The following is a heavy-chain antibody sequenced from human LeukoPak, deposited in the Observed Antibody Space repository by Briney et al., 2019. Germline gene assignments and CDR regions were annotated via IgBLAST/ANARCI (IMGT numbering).Heavy chain of an antibody. CDR3: ASSKSSSWYPFYFDF. CDR2: IYPGDSDT. V-gene: IGHV5-51*01. CDR1: GYSFTSYW. Sequence: GESLKISCKGSGYSFTSYWIGWVRQMPGKGLEWMGIIYPGDSDTRYSPSFQGQVTISADKSFSTAYLQWSSLKASDTAIYYCASSKSSSWYPFYFDFWGQGTLVTVSS. D-gene: IGHD6-13*01. J-gene: IGHJ4*02.